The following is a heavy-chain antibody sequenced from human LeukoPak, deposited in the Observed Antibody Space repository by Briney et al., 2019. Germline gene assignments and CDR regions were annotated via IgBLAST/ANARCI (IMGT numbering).Heavy chain of an antibody. CDR2: IYHSGST. D-gene: IGHD2-21*02. V-gene: IGHV4-4*02. Sequence: SGTLSLTCAVSGGSISTTNWWSWVRQTPGKGLEWIGEIYHSGSTNYNPSLKSRVTLSVDTSKNQFSLKLSSVTAADTAVYYCARTEVYCGGDCYSAIDYWGQGTLVTVSS. CDR1: GGSISTTNW. CDR3: ARTEVYCGGDCYSAIDY. J-gene: IGHJ4*02.